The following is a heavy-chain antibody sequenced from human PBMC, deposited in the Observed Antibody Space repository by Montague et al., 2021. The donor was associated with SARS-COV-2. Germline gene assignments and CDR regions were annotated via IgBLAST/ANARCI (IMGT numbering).Heavy chain of an antibody. CDR2: IYYSGST. CDR3: VTRTPGGTGPLDY. D-gene: IGHD2-15*01. Sequence: TLSLTCTVSGASISTGPFYWSWIRQYPGKGLEWIGYIYYSGSTYYNSSLKSRITMSVDSSKNQFFMTLSSVTAADTAIYYCVTRTPGGTGPLDYWGQGILVTVSS. J-gene: IGHJ4*02. V-gene: IGHV4-31*03. CDR1: GASISTGPFY.